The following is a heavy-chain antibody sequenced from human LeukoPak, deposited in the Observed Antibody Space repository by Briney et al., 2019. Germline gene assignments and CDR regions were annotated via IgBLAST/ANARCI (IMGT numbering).Heavy chain of an antibody. CDR1: GGSISSYY. D-gene: IGHD5-18*01. CDR2: IYYSGST. CDR3: ARETMVTYYFDY. J-gene: IGHJ4*02. V-gene: IGHV4-59*01. Sequence: SETLSLTCTVSGGSISSYYWSWIRQPPGKGLEWIGYIYYSGSTNYNPSLKSRVTISVDTSKNQFSLRLSSVTAADTAVYYCARETMVTYYFDYWGQGTLVTVSS.